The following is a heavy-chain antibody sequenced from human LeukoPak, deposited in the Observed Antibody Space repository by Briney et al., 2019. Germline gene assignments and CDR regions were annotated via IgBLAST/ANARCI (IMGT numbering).Heavy chain of an antibody. D-gene: IGHD4-23*01. CDR1: EYTFTSYD. Sequence: ASVKVSCKASEYTFTSYDINWVRQATGQGLEWMGWMNPNSGNTGYAQKFQGRVTMTTDTSTSTAYMELRSLRSDDTAVYYCARDLKVTVASIDYWGQGTLVTVSS. CDR3: ARDLKVTVASIDY. J-gene: IGHJ4*02. CDR2: MNPNSGNT. V-gene: IGHV1-8*01.